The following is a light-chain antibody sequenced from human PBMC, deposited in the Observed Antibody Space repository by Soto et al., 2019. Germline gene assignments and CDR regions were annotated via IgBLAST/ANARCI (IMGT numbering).Light chain of an antibody. CDR1: QTVSNNY. V-gene: IGKV3-20*01. Sequence: ENVLTQSPGTLSLSPGERATLSCRASQTVSNNYFAWYQHKPGQAPRLLIYDASTRATGIPDRFSGRGSGTDFTLTISRLEPEDFAVYYCQQYATSPRAFGQGTKVDMK. CDR3: QQYATSPRA. J-gene: IGKJ1*01. CDR2: DAS.